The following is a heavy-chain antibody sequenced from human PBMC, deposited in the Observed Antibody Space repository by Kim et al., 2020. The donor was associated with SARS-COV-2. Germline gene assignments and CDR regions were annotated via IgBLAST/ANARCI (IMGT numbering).Heavy chain of an antibody. D-gene: IGHD2-2*01. Sequence: ASVKVSCKASGYTFTSYGISWVRQATGQGLEWMGWISAYNGNTNYAQKLQGRVTMTTDTSTSTAYMELRSLRSDDTAVYYCARGDCSSTSCYDPRYYYYGMDVWGQGTTVNVSS. V-gene: IGHV1-18*01. CDR1: GYTFTSYG. CDR2: ISAYNGNT. CDR3: ARGDCSSTSCYDPRYYYYGMDV. J-gene: IGHJ6*02.